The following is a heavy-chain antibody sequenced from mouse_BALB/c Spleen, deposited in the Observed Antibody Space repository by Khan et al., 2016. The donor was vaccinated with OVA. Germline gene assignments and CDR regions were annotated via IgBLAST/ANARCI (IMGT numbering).Heavy chain of an antibody. CDR2: INTSTGEP. Sequence: QIQLVQSGPELKKPGETVKISCKASGYTFTNYGMNWVKQAPGKGLKWMGWINTSTGEPTYADDFKGRFAFSLETSASTASLQINHLKNEDTATDFGSRLAATAWFVYWGQGTLVTVSA. D-gene: IGHD1-2*01. V-gene: IGHV9-3-1*01. J-gene: IGHJ3*01. CDR1: GYTFTNYG. CDR3: SRLAATAWFVY.